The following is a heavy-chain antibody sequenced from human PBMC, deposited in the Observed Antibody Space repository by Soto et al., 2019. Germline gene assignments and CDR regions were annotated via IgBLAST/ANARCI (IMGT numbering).Heavy chain of an antibody. D-gene: IGHD1-1*01. Sequence: SETLSLTCTVSGYSISSGYYWGWIRQPPGKGLEWIGSIYHSGSPNYQSSFKSRVTISVDTSKNQFSLKLGSMTAADTAVYYCARIKTSFNHFDHWGQGSLVTVSS. CDR2: IYHSGSP. CDR3: ARIKTSFNHFDH. J-gene: IGHJ4*02. V-gene: IGHV4-38-2*02. CDR1: GYSISSGYY.